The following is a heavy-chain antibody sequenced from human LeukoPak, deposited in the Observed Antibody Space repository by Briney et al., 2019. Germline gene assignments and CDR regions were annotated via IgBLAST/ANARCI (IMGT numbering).Heavy chain of an antibody. Sequence: SETLSLTCTVSGGSISSYYWSWIRQPPGKGLEWIGEINHSGSTDYNPSLRGRVTMFLDTSKNQFSLRLSSVTAADTAVYYCARNVETAMVFDYWGQGNLVTVSS. CDR2: INHSGST. D-gene: IGHD5-18*01. J-gene: IGHJ4*02. V-gene: IGHV4-34*01. CDR3: ARNVETAMVFDY. CDR1: GGSISSYY.